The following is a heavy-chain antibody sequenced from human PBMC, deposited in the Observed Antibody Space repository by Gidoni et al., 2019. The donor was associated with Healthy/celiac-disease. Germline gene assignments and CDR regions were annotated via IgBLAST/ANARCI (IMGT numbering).Heavy chain of an antibody. J-gene: IGHJ4*02. Sequence: QVQLQESGPGLVKPSQTLSLTCTVSGGYIRSGVYYWILIRQHPGKGLELIGYIYYSGSTYYNPSLKRLVTISVDTSKNQCSLKLSSVTAADTAVYYCARGNGGYCSGGSCAAGGYYFDYWGQGTLVTVSS. V-gene: IGHV4-31*01. CDR2: IYYSGST. CDR1: GGYIRSGVYY. D-gene: IGHD2-15*01. CDR3: ARGNGGYCSGGSCAAGGYYFDY.